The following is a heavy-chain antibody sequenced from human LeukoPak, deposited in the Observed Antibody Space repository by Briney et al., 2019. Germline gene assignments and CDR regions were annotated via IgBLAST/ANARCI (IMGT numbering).Heavy chain of an antibody. V-gene: IGHV1-46*01. CDR3: AKELRYSSGWYVSDNDAFDI. CDR1: GYTFTSNY. Sequence: ASVKVSCKAFGYTFTSNYMHWVRQAPGQGPEWMGVISPSGGSTTYAQKFQGRVTLTRDMSTSTDYLELSSLRSEDTAVYYCAKELRYSSGWYVSDNDAFDIWGQGTMVTVSS. D-gene: IGHD6-19*01. CDR2: ISPSGGST. J-gene: IGHJ3*02.